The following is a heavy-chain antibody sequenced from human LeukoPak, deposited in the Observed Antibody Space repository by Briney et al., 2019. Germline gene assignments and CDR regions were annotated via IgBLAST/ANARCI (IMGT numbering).Heavy chain of an antibody. CDR3: AKQTRWNMIGFHM. CDR1: GFTFSSYA. D-gene: IGHD1/OR15-1a*01. J-gene: IGHJ3*02. CDR2: ISGSGGST. V-gene: IGHV3-23*01. Sequence: PGGSLRLSCAASGFTFSSYAMTWVRQAPGKGLEWVSAISGSGGSTYYADSVKGRFTISRDNSKNTLYLQMNSLRAEDTAVYYCAKQTRWNMIGFHMWGQGTMVTVSA.